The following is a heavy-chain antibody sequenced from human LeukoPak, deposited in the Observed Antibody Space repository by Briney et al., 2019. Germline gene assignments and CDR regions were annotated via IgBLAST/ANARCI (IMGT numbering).Heavy chain of an antibody. V-gene: IGHV1-46*01. J-gene: IGHJ4*02. D-gene: IGHD6-6*01. CDR1: GYTFPSYF. CDR2: INPTGGST. Sequence: ASVKVSCKASGYTFPSYFMHWMRQAPGQGLEWMGMINPTGGSTTYAQKFQGRVTMTRDTSTSTVYMELSSLRSDDTAVYYCARTAARRFDYWGQGTLVTVSS. CDR3: ARTAARRFDY.